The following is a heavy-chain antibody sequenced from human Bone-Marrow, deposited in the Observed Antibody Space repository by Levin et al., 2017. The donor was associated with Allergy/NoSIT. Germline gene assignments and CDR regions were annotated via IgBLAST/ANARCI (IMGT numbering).Heavy chain of an antibody. J-gene: IGHJ5*02. CDR3: ARIASGGSGGGWFDP. CDR1: GFSLPTSGMC. Sequence: TLSLPCTFSGFSLPTSGMCVTWIRQPPGKALEWLARIDWDDDKYYSTSLKTRLTISKDTSKNQLVLTMTHMDPVDTATYYCARIASGGSGGGWFDPWGQGTLVTVSP. V-gene: IGHV2-70*11. D-gene: IGHD6-25*01. CDR2: IDWDDDK.